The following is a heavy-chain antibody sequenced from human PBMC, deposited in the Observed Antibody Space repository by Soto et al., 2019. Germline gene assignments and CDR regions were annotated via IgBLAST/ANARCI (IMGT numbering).Heavy chain of an antibody. D-gene: IGHD6-13*01. Sequence: PGGSLRLSCSASGFTFSSYAMHWVRQAPGKGLEYVSAISSNGGSTYYADSVKGRFTISRDNSKNTLYLQMSSLRAEDTAVYYCARDREIAAAGSWWFDPWGQGTLVTVSS. CDR1: GFTFSSYA. CDR3: ARDREIAAAGSWWFDP. V-gene: IGHV3-64*04. CDR2: ISSNGGST. J-gene: IGHJ5*02.